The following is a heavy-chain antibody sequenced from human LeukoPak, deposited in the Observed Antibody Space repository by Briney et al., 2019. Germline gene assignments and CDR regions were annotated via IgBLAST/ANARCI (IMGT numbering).Heavy chain of an antibody. V-gene: IGHV3-30*18. CDR2: ISYDGRNK. J-gene: IGHJ4*02. CDR1: GVTFSSYG. CDR3: AKGGHRNDSVPEYYFDY. D-gene: IGHD1-1*01. Sequence: PGGSLRLSCAASGVTFSSYGMHWVRQAPGKGLEWVAVISYDGRNKYYADSVKGRFTISRDNSKNTLYLQMNSLRADDTAVYYCAKGGHRNDSVPEYYFDYWGQGTLVTVSS.